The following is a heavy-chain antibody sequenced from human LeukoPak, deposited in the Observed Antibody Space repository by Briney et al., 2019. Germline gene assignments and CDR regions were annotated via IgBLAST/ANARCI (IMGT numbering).Heavy chain of an antibody. Sequence: RPGGSLRLSCAASGFRFADYGVDWVRQTPGKGLEWVAYISWNGGLISCADSVKGRFTISRDNAKNSLYLQLDSLRAEDTALYYCTRDLTMAAFDYWGQGTLVTVSS. J-gene: IGHJ4*02. CDR3: TRDLTMAAFDY. V-gene: IGHV3-20*04. CDR1: GFRFADYG. CDR2: ISWNGGLI. D-gene: IGHD5-24*01.